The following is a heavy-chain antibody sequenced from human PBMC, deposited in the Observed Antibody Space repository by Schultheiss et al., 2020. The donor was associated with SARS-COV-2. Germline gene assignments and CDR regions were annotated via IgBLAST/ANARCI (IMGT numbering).Heavy chain of an antibody. Sequence: SLKLSCAASGFTFSSYGLHWVRQAPGKGLERVAVIWYDGSNKYYGDSVKGRFTISRHNSKNTLYLHMNSLRAEDTAVYYCARGAIGYSGYDFDYYYGLDVLGQGTTVTVSS. CDR3: ARGAIGYSGYDFDYYYGLDV. D-gene: IGHD5-12*01. J-gene: IGHJ6*02. CDR1: GFTFSSYG. CDR2: IWYDGSNK. V-gene: IGHV3-33*08.